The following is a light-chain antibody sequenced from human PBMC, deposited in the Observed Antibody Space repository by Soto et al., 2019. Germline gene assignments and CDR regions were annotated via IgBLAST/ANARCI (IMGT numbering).Light chain of an antibody. CDR3: QQYNNWPQT. CDR1: QSVSSN. V-gene: IGKV3-15*01. J-gene: IGKJ1*01. CDR2: GAS. Sequence: EIVMTQSPATLSVSPGERATLSCRASQSVSSNLAWYQQKPGQAPRLLIYGASTRATGIPARFSGSGPGTEFTLTISSLQSEDFAVYYCQQYNNWPQTFGQGTKVDIX.